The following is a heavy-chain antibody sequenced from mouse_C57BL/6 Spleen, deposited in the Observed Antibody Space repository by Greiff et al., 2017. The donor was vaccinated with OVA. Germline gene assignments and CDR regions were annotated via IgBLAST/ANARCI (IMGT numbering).Heavy chain of an antibody. D-gene: IGHD2-1*01. Sequence: QVQLQQPGAELVKPGASVKMSCKASGYTFTSYWITWVKQRPGQGLEWIGDIYPGSGSTNYNEKFKSKATLTVDTSSSTAYMQLSSLTSEDSAVYYCARSGYGNSYFDYWGQGTTLTVSS. CDR2: IYPGSGST. V-gene: IGHV1-55*01. J-gene: IGHJ2*01. CDR1: GYTFTSYW. CDR3: ARSGYGNSYFDY.